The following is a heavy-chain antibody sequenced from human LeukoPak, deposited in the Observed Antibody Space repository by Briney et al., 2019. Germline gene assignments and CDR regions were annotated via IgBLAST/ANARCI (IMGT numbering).Heavy chain of an antibody. CDR2: FSGSGGST. V-gene: IGHV3-23*01. CDR1: GFTFSSYA. J-gene: IGHJ5*02. D-gene: IGHD3-16*02. CDR3: AKENYDYVWGSYRSGPSWFDP. Sequence: PGGSLRLSCAASGFTFSSYAMSWVRRAPGKGLEWVSAFSGSGGSTYYADSVKGRFTISRDNSKNTLYLQMNSLRAEDTAVYYCAKENYDYVWGSYRSGPSWFDPWGQGTLVTVSS.